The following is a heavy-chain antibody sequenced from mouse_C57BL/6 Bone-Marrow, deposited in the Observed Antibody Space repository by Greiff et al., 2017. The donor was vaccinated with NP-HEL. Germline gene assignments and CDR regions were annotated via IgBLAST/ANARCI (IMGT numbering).Heavy chain of an antibody. D-gene: IGHD1-1*01. CDR3: ARSRRDYYGSSYPAWFAY. Sequence: QVQLQQSGAELVMPGASVKLSCKASGYTFTSYWMHWVKQRPGQGLEWIGEIDPSDSYTNYNQKFKGKSTLTVDKSSSTAYMQLSSLTSEDSAVYYCARSRRDYYGSSYPAWFAYWGQGTLVTVSA. CDR2: IDPSDSYT. CDR1: GYTFTSYW. V-gene: IGHV1-69*01. J-gene: IGHJ3*01.